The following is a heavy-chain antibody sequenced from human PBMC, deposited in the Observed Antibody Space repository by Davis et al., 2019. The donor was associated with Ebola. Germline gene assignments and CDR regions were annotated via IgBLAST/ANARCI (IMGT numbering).Heavy chain of an antibody. V-gene: IGHV3-23*01. D-gene: IGHD6-13*01. CDR2: ISGSGGST. CDR3: ARALRGSSSWYYYYYGMDV. Sequence: GESLKISCAASGFTFSSYAMSWVRQAPGKGLEWVSAISGSGGSTYYADSVKGRFTISRDNAKNSLYLQMNSLRAEDTAVYYCARALRGSSSWYYYYYGMDVWGQGTTVTVSS. CDR1: GFTFSSYA. J-gene: IGHJ6*02.